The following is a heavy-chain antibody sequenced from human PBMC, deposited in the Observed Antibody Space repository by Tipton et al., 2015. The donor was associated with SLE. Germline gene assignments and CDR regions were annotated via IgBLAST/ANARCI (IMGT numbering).Heavy chain of an antibody. Sequence: TLSLTCTVSGGSISSGGYYWSWIRQHPGKGLEWIGYIYYSGSTHYNPSLKSRVTISVDTSKNQFSLKLNSVTAADTAVYYCAKNSGSYYFDDWGQGTLVTVSS. CDR1: GGSISSGGYY. J-gene: IGHJ4*02. D-gene: IGHD3-10*01. CDR2: IYYSGST. CDR3: AKNSGSYYFDD. V-gene: IGHV4-31*03.